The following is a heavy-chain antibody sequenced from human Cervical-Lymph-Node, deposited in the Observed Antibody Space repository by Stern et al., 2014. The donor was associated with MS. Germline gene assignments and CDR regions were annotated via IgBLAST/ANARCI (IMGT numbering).Heavy chain of an antibody. D-gene: IGHD6-6*01. V-gene: IGHV1-18*01. Sequence: QVQLVQSGGEVKKPGATITVSCKASGYSFDSFGLSWVRQAPGQGLEWMGWSNPYKGNTNYAQRLHGRVTMTTDTSTSTAYMELRSLRSDDTAMYYCVRDGVYSPSSQDAFDIWGQGTMVTVSS. CDR3: VRDGVYSPSSQDAFDI. CDR2: SNPYKGNT. J-gene: IGHJ3*02. CDR1: GYSFDSFG.